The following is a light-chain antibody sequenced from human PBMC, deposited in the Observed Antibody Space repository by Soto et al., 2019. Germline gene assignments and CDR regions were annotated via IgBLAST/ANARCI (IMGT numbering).Light chain of an antibody. CDR1: SSDVGGYKY. CDR3: SSYASSNTVI. Sequence: QPVLTQPASVSGSPGQSITISCTGTSSDVGGYKYVSWYQQHPGKAPKLMIYEVSNRPSGVSNRFSGSKSGNTASLTISGLQAEDEADYYCSSYASSNTVIFGGGTKLTVL. V-gene: IGLV2-14*01. J-gene: IGLJ2*01. CDR2: EVS.